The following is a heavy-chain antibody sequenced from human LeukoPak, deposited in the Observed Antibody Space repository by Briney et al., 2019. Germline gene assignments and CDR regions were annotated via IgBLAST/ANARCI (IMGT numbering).Heavy chain of an antibody. Sequence: GGSLRLSCAASGFTFSTYNMNWVRQAPGKGLEWVSSISGSSSYIYYADSVKGRFSISRDNAKNSLYLQMNSLRAEDTAVYYCARDLLGYNYHYMDVWGKGTTVTVSS. V-gene: IGHV3-21*01. CDR3: ARDLLGYNYHYMDV. CDR1: GFTFSTYN. D-gene: IGHD3-22*01. CDR2: ISGSSSYI. J-gene: IGHJ6*03.